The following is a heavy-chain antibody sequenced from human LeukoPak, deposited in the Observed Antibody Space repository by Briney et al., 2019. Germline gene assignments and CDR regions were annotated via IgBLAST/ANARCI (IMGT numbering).Heavy chain of an antibody. V-gene: IGHV3-23*01. Sequence: GGSLRLSCAASGFTFSSYGMSWVRQAPGKGLEWVSAISGSGGSTYYADSVKGRFTISRDNSKNTLYLQMNSLRAEDTAVYYCANSYYYDSSGYGFYYYWGQGTLVTVSS. CDR2: ISGSGGST. CDR3: ANSYYYDSSGYGFYYY. CDR1: GFTFSSYG. J-gene: IGHJ4*02. D-gene: IGHD3-22*01.